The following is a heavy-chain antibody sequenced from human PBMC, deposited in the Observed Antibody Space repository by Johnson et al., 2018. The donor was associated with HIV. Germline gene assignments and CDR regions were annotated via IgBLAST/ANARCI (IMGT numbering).Heavy chain of an antibody. CDR3: ARGGSRITIFGVVTNLGAFDI. CDR2: IGTAVDT. Sequence: EQLVESGGGLVQPGGSLRLSCAASGFTFSSYDMHWVRQATGKGLEWVSTIGTAVDTYYPGYVKGRFTISRENAKNSLYLQMNSLRAGDTAMYYCARGGSRITIFGVVTNLGAFDIWGQGTMVTVSS. J-gene: IGHJ3*02. D-gene: IGHD3-3*01. V-gene: IGHV3-13*01. CDR1: GFTFSSYD.